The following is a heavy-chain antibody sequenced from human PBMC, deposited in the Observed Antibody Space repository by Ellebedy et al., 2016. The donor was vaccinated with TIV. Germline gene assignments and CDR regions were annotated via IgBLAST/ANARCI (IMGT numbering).Heavy chain of an antibody. V-gene: IGHV5-51*01. CDR2: IYPGDSDT. Sequence: GESLKISXKGSGYSFTSYWIGWVRQMPGKGLEWMGIIYPGDSDTRYSPSFQGQVTISADKSISTAYLQWSSLKASDTAVYYCARLPAHCSGGSCYLSVSYYGMDVWGQGTTVTVSS. J-gene: IGHJ6*02. D-gene: IGHD2-15*01. CDR1: GYSFTSYW. CDR3: ARLPAHCSGGSCYLSVSYYGMDV.